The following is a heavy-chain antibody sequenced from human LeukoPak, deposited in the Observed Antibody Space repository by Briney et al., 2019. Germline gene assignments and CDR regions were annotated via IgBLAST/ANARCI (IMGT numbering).Heavy chain of an antibody. J-gene: IGHJ2*01. D-gene: IGHD6-19*01. Sequence: SETLSLTCTVSGGSISSSSYYWGWIRQPPGKGLGWIGSIYYSGSTYYNPSLKSRVTISVDTSKNQFSLRLSSVTAADTAVYYCARLCSRGWSDWYFDLWGRGTLVTVSS. V-gene: IGHV4-39*01. CDR3: ARLCSRGWSDWYFDL. CDR1: GGSISSSSYY. CDR2: IYYSGST.